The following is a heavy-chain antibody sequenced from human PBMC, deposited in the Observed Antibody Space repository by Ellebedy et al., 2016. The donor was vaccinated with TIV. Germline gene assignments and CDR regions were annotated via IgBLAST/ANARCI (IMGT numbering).Heavy chain of an antibody. CDR2: IKQDGSEK. CDR1: GFTFSSYW. J-gene: IGHJ6*03. D-gene: IGHD4-11*01. Sequence: GGSLRLSXAASGFTFSSYWMSWVRQAPGKGLEWVANIKQDGSEKYYVDSVKGRFTISRDNAKNSLYLQMNSLRAEDTAVYYCARDGGGIGGLQYLLYYYYYMDVWGKGTTVTVSS. V-gene: IGHV3-7*01. CDR3: ARDGGGIGGLQYLLYYYYYMDV.